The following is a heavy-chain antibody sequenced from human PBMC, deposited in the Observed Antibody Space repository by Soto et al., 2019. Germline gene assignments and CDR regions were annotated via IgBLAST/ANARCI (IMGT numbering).Heavy chain of an antibody. Sequence: QVQLVQSGAEVKKPGSSVKVSCKASGGTFSSYAISWVRQAPGQELEWMGGIIPIFGTANNAQKFQGRVTSTADESTSTAYMELSSLRSEDTAVYYCSRDFRLEPENWFDPWGQGTLVTVSS. D-gene: IGHD1-1*01. J-gene: IGHJ5*02. CDR3: SRDFRLEPENWFDP. CDR2: IIPIFGTA. CDR1: GGTFSSYA. V-gene: IGHV1-69*12.